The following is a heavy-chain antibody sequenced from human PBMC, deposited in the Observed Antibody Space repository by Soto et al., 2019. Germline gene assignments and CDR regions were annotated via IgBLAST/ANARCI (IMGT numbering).Heavy chain of an antibody. CDR3: AKDIIREVEEDGNNVRGHYYYYGMDV. J-gene: IGHJ6*02. D-gene: IGHD3-10*01. V-gene: IGHV3-23*01. CDR2: ISGSGGST. Sequence: HPGWSLRLSCAASGFTFSSYAMSWVRHAPGKGLEWVSAISGSGGSTYYADSVKGRFTISRDNSKNTLYLQMNSLRAEDTAVYYCAKDIIREVEEDGNNVRGHYYYYGMDVWGHGSTVTVSS. CDR1: GFTFSSYA.